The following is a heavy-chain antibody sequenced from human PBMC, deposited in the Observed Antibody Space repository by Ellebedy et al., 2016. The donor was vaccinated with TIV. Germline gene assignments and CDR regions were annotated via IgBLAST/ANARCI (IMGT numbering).Heavy chain of an antibody. Sequence: GESLKISXAASGFTFSTYAMSWVRQAPGKGLEWVSAISGSGGSTYYADSVKGRFAISRDNSNNTLYPQMNSLRAEDTDVYYCAKGGGSCCFEVWGQGTLVTVSS. D-gene: IGHD2-15*01. J-gene: IGHJ4*02. CDR3: AKGGGSCCFEV. CDR1: GFTFSTYA. V-gene: IGHV3-23*01. CDR2: ISGSGGST.